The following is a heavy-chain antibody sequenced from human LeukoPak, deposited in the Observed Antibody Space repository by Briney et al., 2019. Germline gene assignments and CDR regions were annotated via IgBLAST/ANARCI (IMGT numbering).Heavy chain of an antibody. J-gene: IGHJ4*02. Sequence: SCKVSGYTFTELSMHWVRQAPGKGLEWVAVISYDGSNKYYADSVKGRFTISRDNSKNTLYLQMNSLRAEDTAVYYCARRDGDSCLGCFDYWGQGTLVTVSS. CDR3: ARRDGDSCLGCFDY. V-gene: IGHV3-30*04. CDR1: GYTFTELS. D-gene: IGHD2-15*01. CDR2: ISYDGSNK.